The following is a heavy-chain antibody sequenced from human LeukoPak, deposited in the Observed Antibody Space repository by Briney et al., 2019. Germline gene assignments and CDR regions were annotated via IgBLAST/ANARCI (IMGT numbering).Heavy chain of an antibody. CDR2: IHSSGGS. D-gene: IGHD1-26*01. CDR3: ARLGSYHDF. J-gene: IGHJ4*02. CDR1: GASISNYY. V-gene: IGHV4-4*09. Sequence: SETLSLTCSVAGASISNYYWSWIRQTPEKGLEWMGHIHSSGGSSYYPSLKSRLTLSIDTSRNQLSLKLPSVTAADTAVYFCARLGSYHDFWGQGALVTVSS.